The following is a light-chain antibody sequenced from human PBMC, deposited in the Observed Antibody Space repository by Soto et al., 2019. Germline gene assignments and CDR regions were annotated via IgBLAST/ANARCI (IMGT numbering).Light chain of an antibody. CDR1: QSISSW. V-gene: IGKV1-5*03. CDR3: QQYESYPMT. J-gene: IGKJ4*01. Sequence: DSQRTQYPSTLSASVGDRVTITCRASQSISSWFAWYQQKPGKAPKLLISKASTLQSGVPPRFSGSGSGTEFTLTISSLQPDDVATYYCQQYESYPMTFGGGTKVEIK. CDR2: KAS.